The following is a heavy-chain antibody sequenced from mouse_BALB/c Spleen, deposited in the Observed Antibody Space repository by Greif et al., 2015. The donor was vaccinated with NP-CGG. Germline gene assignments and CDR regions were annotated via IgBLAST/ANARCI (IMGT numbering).Heavy chain of an antibody. CDR2: ICSDGST. D-gene: IGHD1-1*01. CDR3: ARHHYGSSYYYAMDY. CDR1: GFSLTSYG. J-gene: IGHJ4*01. V-gene: IGHV2-6-2*01. Sequence: VQLQPSGPDLVAPSQSLSITCTVSGFSLTSYGVHWVRQPPGKGLEWLVVICSDGSTTYNSALKSRLSISKDDSKSQVFLKMNSLQTDDTAMYYCARHHYGSSYYYAMDYWGQGTSVTVSS.